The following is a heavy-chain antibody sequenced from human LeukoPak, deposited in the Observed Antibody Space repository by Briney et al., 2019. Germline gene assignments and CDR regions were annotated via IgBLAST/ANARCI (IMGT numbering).Heavy chain of an antibody. CDR1: GFTVSNKY. J-gene: IGHJ4*01. CDR2: LYNAGST. Sequence: PGGSLRLSCVASGFTVSNKYMSWVRQAPGKGLEWVSVLYNAGSTYYADSVKGRFTISRDNSKNTLYLQMYSLRAEDTAVYYCASFRGLFDYFDYWGQESWSPSTQ. V-gene: IGHV3-53*01. D-gene: IGHD3-10*01. CDR3: ASFRGLFDYFDY.